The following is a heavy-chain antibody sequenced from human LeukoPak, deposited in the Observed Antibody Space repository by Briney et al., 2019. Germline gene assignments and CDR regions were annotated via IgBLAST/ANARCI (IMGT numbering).Heavy chain of an antibody. J-gene: IGHJ4*02. CDR1: GCTFTGYY. CDR2: INPNSGGT. D-gene: IGHD1-26*01. CDR3: VLLAGKWELLSRTPFDY. Sequence: ASVKVSCKASGCTFTGYYMHWVRQAPGQGLEWMGWINPNSGGTNYAQKFQGRVTMTRDTSISTAYMELSRLRSDDTAVYYCVLLAGKWELLSRTPFDYWGQGTLVTVSS. V-gene: IGHV1-2*02.